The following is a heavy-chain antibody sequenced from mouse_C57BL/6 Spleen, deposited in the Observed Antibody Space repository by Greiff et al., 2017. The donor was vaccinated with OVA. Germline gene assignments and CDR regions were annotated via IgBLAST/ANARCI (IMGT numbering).Heavy chain of an antibody. V-gene: IGHV1-66*01. CDR3: AKGGSSGLGLYAMDD. D-gene: IGHD3-2*02. Sequence: QVQLQQSGPELVKPGASVKISCKASGYSFTSYYIHWVKQRPGQGLEWIGWIYPGSGNTKYNEKFKGKATLTADTSSSTAYMQLSSLTSEDSAVYYCAKGGSSGLGLYAMDDWGQGTSVTVSS. CDR2: IYPGSGNT. J-gene: IGHJ4*01. CDR1: GYSFTSYY.